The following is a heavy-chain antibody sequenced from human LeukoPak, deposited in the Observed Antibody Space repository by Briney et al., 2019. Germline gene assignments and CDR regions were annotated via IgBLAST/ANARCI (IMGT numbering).Heavy chain of an antibody. J-gene: IGHJ4*02. CDR3: ARGYYDSSGTLDY. V-gene: IGHV3-30*04. CDR2: ISYDGSNK. D-gene: IGHD3-22*01. CDR1: GFTFSSYA. Sequence: GRSLRLSCAAPGFTFSSYAMHWVRQAPGKGLEWVAVISYDGSNKYYADSVKGRFTISRDNSKNTLYLQMNSLRAEDTAVYYCARGYYDSSGTLDYWGQGTLVTVSS.